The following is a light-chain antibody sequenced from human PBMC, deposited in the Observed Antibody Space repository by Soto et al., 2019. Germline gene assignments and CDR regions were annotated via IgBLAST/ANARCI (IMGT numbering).Light chain of an antibody. V-gene: IGLV3-21*04. CDR1: NIGSKS. J-gene: IGLJ2*01. Sequence: SYELTPPPSVSVAPGKTARITCGGNNIGSKSVHGYQQKPGQATVLVIYYDSDRPSGIPERFSGSNSGNTAALTISRVEAGDEADYYCQVWDSSSDHVVFGGGTKLTVL. CDR2: YDS. CDR3: QVWDSSSDHVV.